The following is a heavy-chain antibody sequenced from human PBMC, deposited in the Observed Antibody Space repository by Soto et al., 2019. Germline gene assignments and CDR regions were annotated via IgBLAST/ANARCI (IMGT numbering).Heavy chain of an antibody. CDR2: IKYDGREK. J-gene: IGHJ4*02. CDR3: ARDGVAPGLYFDH. V-gene: IGHV3-7*05. CDR1: GFTFSDYW. Sequence: SLRLSCAASGFTFSDYWMNWVRQTPGKRLEWVASIKYDGREKNYVDSVKGRFTISRDNAKNSVYLQMASLRAEDTAVYYCARDGVAPGLYFDHWGQGTPVTVSS. D-gene: IGHD6-13*01.